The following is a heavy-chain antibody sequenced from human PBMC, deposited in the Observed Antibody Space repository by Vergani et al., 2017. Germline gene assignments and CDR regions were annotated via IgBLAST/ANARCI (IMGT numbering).Heavy chain of an antibody. J-gene: IGHJ4*02. Sequence: QVQLVQSGAEVKKPGSSVKVSCKASGGTFSSYAISWVRQAPGQGLEWMGGIIPIFGTANYAQKFQGRVTITADESTSTAYMELSSLRSEDTAVYYCARGRARRSYGDSRSYYFDYWGQGTLVTVSS. CDR1: GGTFSSYA. CDR3: ARGRARRSYGDSRSYYFDY. D-gene: IGHD4-17*01. V-gene: IGHV1-69*01. CDR2: IIPIFGTA.